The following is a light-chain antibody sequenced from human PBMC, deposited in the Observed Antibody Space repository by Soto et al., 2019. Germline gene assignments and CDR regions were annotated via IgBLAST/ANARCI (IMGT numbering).Light chain of an antibody. CDR2: EAS. Sequence: EIVLTQSPATLSLSPGERATLSCRASQTVSSSLAWYQQKPGQAPRLLIYEASNRATGIPARFSGSGSGADFTLTISSLEPEDFALYYCQQHINSHLTFGGGTKVDIK. V-gene: IGKV3-11*01. J-gene: IGKJ4*01. CDR1: QTVSSS. CDR3: QQHINSHLT.